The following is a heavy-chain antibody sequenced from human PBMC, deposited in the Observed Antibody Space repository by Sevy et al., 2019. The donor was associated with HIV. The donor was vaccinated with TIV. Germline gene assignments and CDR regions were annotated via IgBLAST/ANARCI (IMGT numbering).Heavy chain of an antibody. CDR2: VYYTGGT. CDR3: GRRNDFDS. CDR1: GGSINSDH. V-gene: IGHV4-59*08. Sequence: SETLSLTCTVSGGSINSDHWNWIRQPPGKGLEWIGYVYYTGGTNYNPSLKNRVTISVDRTKNQFSLKLTSVTAADTAVYYCGRRNDFDSWGQRTMVTGSS. J-gene: IGHJ3*02.